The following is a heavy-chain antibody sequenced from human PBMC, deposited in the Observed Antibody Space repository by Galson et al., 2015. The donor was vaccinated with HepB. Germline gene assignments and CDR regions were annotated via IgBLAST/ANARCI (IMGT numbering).Heavy chain of an antibody. D-gene: IGHD3-3*01. CDR3: IYYDDAFDI. CDR2: ISNGGDYI. CDR1: GFVFSAYS. Sequence: LRLSCAASGFVFSAYSMNWVRQAPGKGLEWVSSISNGGDYIYYADSLKDRFTISRDNPKNSLYLQMNSLRAEDTAMYYCIYYDDAFDIWGQGTMVTVSS. J-gene: IGHJ3*02. V-gene: IGHV3-21*01.